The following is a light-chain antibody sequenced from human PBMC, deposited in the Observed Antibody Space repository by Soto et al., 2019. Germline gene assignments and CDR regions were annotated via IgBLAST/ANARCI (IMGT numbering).Light chain of an antibody. CDR1: SGSIASNY. CDR2: ENN. J-gene: IGLJ2*01. Sequence: NFMLTQPHSVSESPGKTVTISCTRSSGSIASNYVQWYQQRPGSAPTTVIYENNQRPSGVPDRFSGSIDSSSNSASLTISGLKTDDESDYYCQSYDSDSVVFGGGTKLTVL. CDR3: QSYDSDSVV. V-gene: IGLV6-57*04.